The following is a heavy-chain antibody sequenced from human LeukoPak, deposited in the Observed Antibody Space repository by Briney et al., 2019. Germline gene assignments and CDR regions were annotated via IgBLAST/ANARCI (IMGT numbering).Heavy chain of an antibody. Sequence: PSETLSLTCAVYGGSFSGYYWSWIRQPPGKGLEWIGEINHSGSTNYNPSLKSRVTIPVDTSKNQFSLKLSSVTAADTAVYYCARRHYDILTGYLAGVRYWGQGTLVTVSS. CDR3: ARRHYDILTGYLAGVRY. V-gene: IGHV4-34*01. J-gene: IGHJ4*02. CDR2: INHSGST. D-gene: IGHD3-9*01. CDR1: GGSFSGYY.